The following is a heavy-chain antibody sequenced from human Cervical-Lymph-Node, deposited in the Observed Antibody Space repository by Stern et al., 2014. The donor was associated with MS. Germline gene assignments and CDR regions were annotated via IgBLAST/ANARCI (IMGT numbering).Heavy chain of an antibody. J-gene: IGHJ6*02. V-gene: IGHV5-51*01. D-gene: IGHD5-12*01. Sequence: EVQLVESGAEVKKPGESLNISCKGSGYKFTSQWIGWVRQMPGKGLEWMGIIYPGDSDTRYSPSFEGQVTISADKSISTAYLQWSSLKASDAAMYYCAKYGGYSAYGGMGYGMDVWGQGTTVSVSS. CDR2: IYPGDSDT. CDR3: AKYGGYSAYGGMGYGMDV. CDR1: GYKFTSQW.